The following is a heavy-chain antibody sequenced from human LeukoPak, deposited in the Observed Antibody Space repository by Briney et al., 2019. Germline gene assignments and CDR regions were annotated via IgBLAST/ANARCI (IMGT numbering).Heavy chain of an antibody. CDR2: ISSSSSYI. CDR3: AREDVIGGFDY. D-gene: IGHD3-16*02. V-gene: IGHV3-21*01. J-gene: IGHJ4*02. CDR1: GFTFSSYS. Sequence: GGSLRLSCAASGFTFSSYSMNWVRQAPGKGLEWVSSISSSSSYIYYADSVKGRFTISRDNAKNSLYLQMNSLRADDTAVYYCAREDVIGGFDYWGQGTLVTVSS.